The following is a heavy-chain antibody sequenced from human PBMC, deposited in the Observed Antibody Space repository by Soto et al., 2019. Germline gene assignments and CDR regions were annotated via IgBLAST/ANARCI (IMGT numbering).Heavy chain of an antibody. D-gene: IGHD3-9*01. J-gene: IGHJ1*01. V-gene: IGHV1-46*01. CDR2: INPSGGST. CDR1: GYTLTSYY. Sequence: ASVKVSCTACGYTLTSYYMHWVRQAPGQGLEWMGIINPSGGSTSYAQKFQGRVTMTRDTSTSTVYMELSSLRSEDTAVYYCAVGDEDILTAGSQHWGQGTLVTVS. CDR3: AVGDEDILTAGSQH.